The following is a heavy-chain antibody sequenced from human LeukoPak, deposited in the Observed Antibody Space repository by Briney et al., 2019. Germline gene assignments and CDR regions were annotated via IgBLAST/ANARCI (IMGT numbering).Heavy chain of an antibody. Sequence: SETLSLTCTVSGGSISSYYWSWIRQSPGKGLEWIGYIYYSGSTNYNPSLKSRVTISVDTSKNQFSLKLSSVTAADTAVYYCARTSSKYCSSTSCYAFDYWGQGTLVTVSS. J-gene: IGHJ4*02. CDR2: IYYSGST. CDR3: ARTSSKYCSSTSCYAFDY. CDR1: GGSISSYY. D-gene: IGHD2-2*01. V-gene: IGHV4-59*01.